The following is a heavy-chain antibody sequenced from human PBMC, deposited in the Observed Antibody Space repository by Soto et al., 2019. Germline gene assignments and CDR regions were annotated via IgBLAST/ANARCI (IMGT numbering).Heavy chain of an antibody. J-gene: IGHJ4*02. V-gene: IGHV3-48*03. D-gene: IGHD2-8*01. CDR2: ISSSGSSI. CDR3: ARDVSSIGFDY. Sequence: GGSLRLSCAASGFTFSSYEMNWVRQAPGKGLEWVSYISSSGSSIYYADSVKGRFTISRHNAKNSLYLQMNSLRAVDTAVYYCARDVSSIGFDYWGQGTPVTVSS. CDR1: GFTFSSYE.